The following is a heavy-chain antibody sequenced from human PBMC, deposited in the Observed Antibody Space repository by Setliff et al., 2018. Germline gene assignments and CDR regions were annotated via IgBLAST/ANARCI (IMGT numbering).Heavy chain of an antibody. D-gene: IGHD6-25*01. V-gene: IGHV3-48*01. CDR1: GFTFSDYN. J-gene: IGHJ4*02. CDR3: ARSRRPRRLQSDFDH. Sequence: GGSLRLSCAASGFTFSDYNMNWVRQAPGKGLEWLSYISSSSGTIFYADSVKGRFSISRDSAKSSLFPQMNSLRGEDTAVYYCARSRRPRRLQSDFDHWGQGTLVTVSS. CDR2: ISSSSGTI.